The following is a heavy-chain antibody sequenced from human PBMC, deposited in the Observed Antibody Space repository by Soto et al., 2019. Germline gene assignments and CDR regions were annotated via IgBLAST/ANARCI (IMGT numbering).Heavy chain of an antibody. CDR3: ARHNYGSGSTYFDY. CDR1: GVSISSYY. J-gene: IGHJ4*02. V-gene: IGHV4-59*08. Sequence: QVQLQESGPGLVKPSESLSLTCTASGVSISSYYWSWIRQPPGKGLEWIGYIYYWGSASYHPSLKSRVTXXVXTXXNQFSLKLNSMTAADTAVYYCARHNYGSGSTYFDYWGQGTLVTVSS. CDR2: IYYWGSA. D-gene: IGHD3-10*01.